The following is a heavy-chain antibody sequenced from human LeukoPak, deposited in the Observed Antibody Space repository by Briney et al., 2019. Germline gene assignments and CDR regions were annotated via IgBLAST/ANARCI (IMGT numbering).Heavy chain of an antibody. V-gene: IGHV1-8*03. CDR3: ARITYYDFWSGYYFDY. J-gene: IGHJ4*02. CDR2: MNPNSGNT. D-gene: IGHD3-3*01. CDR1: GYTFTSYD. Sequence: ASVKVSCKASGYTFTSYDINWVRQATGQGLEWMGWMNPNSGNTGYAQKFQGRVTITRNTSISTAYMELSSLRSEDTAVYYCARITYYDFWSGYYFDYWGQGTLVTVSS.